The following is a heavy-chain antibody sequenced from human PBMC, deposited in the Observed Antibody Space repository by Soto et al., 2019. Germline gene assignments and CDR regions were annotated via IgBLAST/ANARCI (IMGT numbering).Heavy chain of an antibody. Sequence: QVQLVQSGAEVKMPGASVKVSCKASGYTFTSYGISWVRQAPGQGLEWMGWISTYNGITHYAQKFQGRVTVTTDTKTNTPYMELRGMRSHDTADSSCARDDCISGRSYVSDWGPGTLVTVSS. CDR2: ISTYNGIT. CDR1: GYTFTSYG. J-gene: IGHJ4*02. D-gene: IGHD2-2*01. V-gene: IGHV1-18*01. CDR3: ARDDCISGRSYVSD.